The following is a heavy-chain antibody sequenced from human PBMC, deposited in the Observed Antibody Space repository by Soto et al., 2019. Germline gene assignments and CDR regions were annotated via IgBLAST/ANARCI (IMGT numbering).Heavy chain of an antibody. Sequence: SQTLSLTCAISGDSVSSNSAAWNWIRQSPSRGLEWLGRTYYRSKWYNDYAVSVKSRITINPDTSKNQFSLQLNSVTPEDTAVYYCARGDGSNYPYYYGMDVWGQGTTVTVSS. D-gene: IGHD3-10*01. CDR2: TYYRSKWYN. CDR3: ARGDGSNYPYYYGMDV. V-gene: IGHV6-1*01. CDR1: GDSVSSNSAA. J-gene: IGHJ6*02.